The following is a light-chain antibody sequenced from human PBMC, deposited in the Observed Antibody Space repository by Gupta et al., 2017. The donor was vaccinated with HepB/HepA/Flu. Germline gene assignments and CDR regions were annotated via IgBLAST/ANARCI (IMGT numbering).Light chain of an antibody. CDR3: QHRSTWPIT. V-gene: IGKV3-11*01. CDR2: DVS. CDR1: QSVSHY. J-gene: IGKJ5*01. Sequence: DIVLTQSPDTLSLSPGERATLSCRASQSVSHYLAWYQQKPGQAPRLLIYDVSNRAIGIPARFSGSGSGTXFTLTIXSLEPQDFPLYYCQHRSTWPITFGXATRLEIK.